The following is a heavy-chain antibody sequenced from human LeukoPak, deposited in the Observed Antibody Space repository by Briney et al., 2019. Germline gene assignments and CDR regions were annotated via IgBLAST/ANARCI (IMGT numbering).Heavy chain of an antibody. J-gene: IGHJ4*02. CDR2: ITSSGDNI. V-gene: IGHV3-11*01. D-gene: IGHD5-12*01. Sequence: GGSLRLSCAASGFTFSDYYMSWIRQAPGKGLEWVAYITSSGDNIYYADSVKGRFTISRDNARTALFLRMSSLRVEDTATYYCASDIVATSGDFWGQGTLVSVSS. CDR1: GFTFSDYY. CDR3: ASDIVATSGDF.